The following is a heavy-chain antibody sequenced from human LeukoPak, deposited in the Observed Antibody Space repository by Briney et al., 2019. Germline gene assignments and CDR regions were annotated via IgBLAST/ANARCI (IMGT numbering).Heavy chain of an antibody. CDR1: GFTFSSYA. CDR3: AKDITRLRLGELTDY. D-gene: IGHD3-16*01. Sequence: PGGPLRLSCAASGFTFSSYAMSWVRQAPGKGLEWVSAISGSGGSTYYADSVKGRFTISRDNSKNTLYLQMNSLRAEDTAVYYCAKDITRLRLGELTDYWGQGTLVTVSS. V-gene: IGHV3-23*01. J-gene: IGHJ4*02. CDR2: ISGSGGST.